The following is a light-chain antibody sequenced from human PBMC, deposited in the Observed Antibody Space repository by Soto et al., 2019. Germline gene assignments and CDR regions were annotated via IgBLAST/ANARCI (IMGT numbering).Light chain of an antibody. Sequence: EIVLTQSPATLSLSAGERATLSCRASQSVSSSYLAWYQQKPGQAPRLLIYGASSRATGIPDRFSGSGSGTDFTLTISRLEPEDFAMYYCQQYGSSPVTFGQGTKVEIK. J-gene: IGKJ1*01. CDR1: QSVSSSY. V-gene: IGKV3-20*01. CDR2: GAS. CDR3: QQYGSSPVT.